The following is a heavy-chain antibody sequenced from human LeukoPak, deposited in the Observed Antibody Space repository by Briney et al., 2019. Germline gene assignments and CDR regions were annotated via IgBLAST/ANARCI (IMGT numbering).Heavy chain of an antibody. V-gene: IGHV1-2*02. Sequence: RASVKVSCKASGYTFTGYYMHWVRQAPGQGLEWMGWINPNSGGTNYAQKFQGRVTMTRDTSISTAYMELSRLRSDDTAVYYCARETQLRFLESNYYFDYWGQGTLVTVSS. CDR3: ARETQLRFLESNYYFDY. J-gene: IGHJ4*02. D-gene: IGHD3-3*01. CDR2: INPNSGGT. CDR1: GYTFTGYY.